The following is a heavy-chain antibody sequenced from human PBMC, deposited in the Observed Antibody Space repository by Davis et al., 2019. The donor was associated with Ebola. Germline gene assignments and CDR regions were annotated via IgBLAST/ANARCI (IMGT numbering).Heavy chain of an antibody. J-gene: IGHJ4*02. D-gene: IGHD5-24*01. Sequence: GESLKISCKGSGYRFNNDWIGWVRQMPGKGLEWMGIIYPDDSDTRYSPSFQGQVTISADKSISTAYLQWSSLKASDTAMYYCARGTDGYNPGGYFDSWGQGTLVTVSS. V-gene: IGHV5-51*01. CDR1: GYRFNNDW. CDR3: ARGTDGYNPGGYFDS. CDR2: IYPDDSDT.